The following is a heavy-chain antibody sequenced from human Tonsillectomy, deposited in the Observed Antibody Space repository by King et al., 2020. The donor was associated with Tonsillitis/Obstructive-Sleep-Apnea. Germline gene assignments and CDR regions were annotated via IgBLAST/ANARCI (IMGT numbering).Heavy chain of an antibody. D-gene: IGHD3-16*01. J-gene: IGHJ4*02. CDR1: GFTFSDYY. Sequence: VQLVESGGGLVKPGGSLRLSCAASGFTFSDYYMCWIRQAPGKGLEWVSYISSSSSYTNYADSVKGRFTISRDNAKNSLYLQMKSLRAEDTAVYYCANYDPVMGGLDYWGQGTLVTVSS. CDR3: ANYDPVMGGLDY. V-gene: IGHV3-11*06. CDR2: ISSSSSYT.